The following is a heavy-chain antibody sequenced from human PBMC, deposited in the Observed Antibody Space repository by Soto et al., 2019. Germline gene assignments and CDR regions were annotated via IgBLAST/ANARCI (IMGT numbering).Heavy chain of an antibody. D-gene: IGHD1-26*01. CDR2: IYWDDSK. V-gene: IGHV2-5*02. CDR1: GFSLSSNGVG. J-gene: IGHJ3*01. Sequence: QITLKESVPTLVKPTQTLTLTCTFSGFSLSSNGVGVGWIRQPPGKALEWLAVIYWDDSKHYSPSLKSSFTITKDTSKNQVVLTMTNMDPVDTATYYCARKGSGIYAFDFWGQGTVVTVSS. CDR3: ARKGSGIYAFDF.